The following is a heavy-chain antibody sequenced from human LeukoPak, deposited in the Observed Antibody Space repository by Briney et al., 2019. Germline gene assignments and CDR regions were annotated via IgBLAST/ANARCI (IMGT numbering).Heavy chain of an antibody. CDR2: IYWDDDK. CDR3: AHRGGLSTWSLYGFDS. Sequence: SGPTLVNPTQTLTLTCTFSGFSLSTSGVSVGWIRQPPGKALEWLALIYWDDDKEYSPSLKSRLTITKDTSKNQVILTMTNMDPVDTATYFCAHRGGLSTWSLYGFDSWGQGTLASVSS. V-gene: IGHV2-5*02. J-gene: IGHJ4*02. D-gene: IGHD6-13*01. CDR1: GFSLSTSGVS.